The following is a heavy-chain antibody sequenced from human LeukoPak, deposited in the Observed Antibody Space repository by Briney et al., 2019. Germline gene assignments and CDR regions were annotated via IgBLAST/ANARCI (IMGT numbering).Heavy chain of an antibody. V-gene: IGHV3-11*01. CDR1: GFTFSDYY. CDR3: ARVVWFGELTRHRGGDY. J-gene: IGHJ4*02. D-gene: IGHD3-10*01. CDR2: IISSVGTI. Sequence: PGGSLRLSCAASGFTFSDYYMSWIRQAPGKGLKWVSSIISSVGTIYYADSWKGRLTISRDNAKTSMYLQMNSLRAEDTAVYYCARVVWFGELTRHRGGDYWGQGALVTVSS.